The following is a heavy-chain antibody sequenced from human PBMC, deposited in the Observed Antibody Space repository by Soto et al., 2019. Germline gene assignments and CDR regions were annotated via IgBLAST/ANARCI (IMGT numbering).Heavy chain of an antibody. V-gene: IGHV1-69*13. Sequence: SVKVSCKASGGTFSSYAISWVRQAPGQGLEWMGGIIPIFGTANYAQKFQGRVTITADESTSTAYMELSSLRSEDTAVYYCARVGIDCSSTSCYGDYYYYGMDVWGQGTTVTVSS. CDR3: ARVGIDCSSTSCYGDYYYYGMDV. CDR1: GGTFSSYA. D-gene: IGHD2-2*01. J-gene: IGHJ6*02. CDR2: IIPIFGTA.